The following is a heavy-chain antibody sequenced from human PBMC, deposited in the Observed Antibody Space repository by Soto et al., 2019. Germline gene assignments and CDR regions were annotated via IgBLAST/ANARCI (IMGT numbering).Heavy chain of an antibody. D-gene: IGHD2-15*01. J-gene: IGHJ3*02. CDR2: ISAYNGNT. Sequence: ASVKVSCKASGYTFTSYGISCVRQAPGQGLEWIGWISAYNGNTNYAQKLQGRVTMTTDTSTSTAYMELRSLRSEDTAVYYCASGEVGYCSGGSCPWPDAFDIWGQGTMVTVSS. CDR3: ASGEVGYCSGGSCPWPDAFDI. CDR1: GYTFTSYG. V-gene: IGHV1-18*01.